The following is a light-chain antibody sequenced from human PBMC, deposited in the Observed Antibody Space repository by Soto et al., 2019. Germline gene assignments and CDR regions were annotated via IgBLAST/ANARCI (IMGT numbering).Light chain of an antibody. CDR1: QNIGTS. Sequence: EIVLTQSPGTLSVSPGERATLSCRASQNIGTSLAWYQHKPGQAPRLLFADASHRATGIPARFNTSGSGTDFTLTITSLEPEDFAVYYCQQRSDWPWTFGQGTKVDIK. CDR2: DAS. CDR3: QQRSDWPWT. J-gene: IGKJ1*01. V-gene: IGKV3-11*01.